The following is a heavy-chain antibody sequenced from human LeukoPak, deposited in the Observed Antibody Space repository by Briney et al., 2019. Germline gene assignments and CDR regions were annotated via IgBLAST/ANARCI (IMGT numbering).Heavy chain of an antibody. D-gene: IGHD5-18*01. CDR2: MNPNSGNT. V-gene: IGHV1-8*01. J-gene: IGHJ4*02. CDR1: GYTFTGYD. Sequence: ASVTVSCKASGYTFTGYDIIWVRQATGQGLEWMGWMNPNSGNTGYAQKFQGRVTMTRNTSISTAYMELSSLRSEDTAVYYCARGIRGYSYDYYYFDYWGQGTLVTVSS. CDR3: ARGIRGYSYDYYYFDY.